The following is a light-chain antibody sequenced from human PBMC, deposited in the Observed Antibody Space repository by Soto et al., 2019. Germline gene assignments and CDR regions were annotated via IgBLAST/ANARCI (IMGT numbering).Light chain of an antibody. CDR2: DAS. CDR1: QSVSRY. V-gene: IGKV3-11*01. CDR3: QQRQHWPPIT. Sequence: EVVLTQSPATLSLSPGERATLSCRASQSVSRYLAWYQQKPGQAPRLLIYDASNRATGTPARFAGSGSGTDFTLTISSLEPEDFAVYYCQQRQHWPPITFGQGTRLDIK. J-gene: IGKJ5*01.